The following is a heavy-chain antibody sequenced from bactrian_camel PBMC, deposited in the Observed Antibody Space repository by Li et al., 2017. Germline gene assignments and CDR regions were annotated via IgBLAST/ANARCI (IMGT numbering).Heavy chain of an antibody. J-gene: IGHJ4*01. V-gene: IGHV3S55*01. CDR1: GFTYSSRT. D-gene: IGHD7*01. CDR2: LRRDGTT. Sequence: HVQLVESGGGSVQAGGSLRLSCTASGFTYSSRTMAWFRQAPGKEENLVSLRRDGTTVYSDPVKGRFTISQDRTKNILYLQMNTLQPDDTAMYYCVADSSCRPIIATTPALQGQGTQVTVS.